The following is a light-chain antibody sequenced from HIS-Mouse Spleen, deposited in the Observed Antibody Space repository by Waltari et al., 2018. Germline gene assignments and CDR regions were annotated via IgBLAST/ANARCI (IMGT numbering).Light chain of an antibody. CDR3: YSTDSSGNHRV. V-gene: IGLV3-10*01. J-gene: IGLJ2*01. Sequence: SYELTQPPSVSVSPGQTARITCSGDALPKKYAYWYQQKSGHAPVQLIYEDSKRPSGSPESFSGSSSGTMATLTISGAQVEDEADYYCYSTDSSGNHRVFGGGTKLTVL. CDR1: ALPKKY. CDR2: EDS.